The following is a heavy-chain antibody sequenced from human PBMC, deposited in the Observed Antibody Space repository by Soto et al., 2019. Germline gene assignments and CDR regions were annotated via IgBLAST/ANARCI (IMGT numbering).Heavy chain of an antibody. CDR1: GASMSSGYY. Sequence: SETRSLPGGVSGASMSSGYYGAWVRQPPGKELEWIGSIYHSGKTYYKRSLMSRVTVSVDTSKNQFSMKLISVTAADTAVYYCARDKRVTMIGGWFDSWGQGTLVTVSS. D-gene: IGHD3-22*01. J-gene: IGHJ5*01. CDR2: IYHSGKT. CDR3: ARDKRVTMIGGWFDS. V-gene: IGHV4-38-2*02.